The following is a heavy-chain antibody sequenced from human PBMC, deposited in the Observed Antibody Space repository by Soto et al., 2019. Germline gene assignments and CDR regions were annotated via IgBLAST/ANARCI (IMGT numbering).Heavy chain of an antibody. CDR3: ARAKEVVVAATEYYYDSSGQPFDY. CDR2: ISYDGSNK. D-gene: IGHD3-22*01. V-gene: IGHV3-30-3*01. J-gene: IGHJ4*02. CDR1: GFTFSSYA. Sequence: GGSLRLSCAASGFTFSSYAMHWVRQAPGKGLEWVAVISYDGSNKYYADSVKGRFTISRDNSKNTLYLQMNSLRAEDTAVYYCARAKEVVVAATEYYYDSSGQPFDYWGQGTLVTVSS.